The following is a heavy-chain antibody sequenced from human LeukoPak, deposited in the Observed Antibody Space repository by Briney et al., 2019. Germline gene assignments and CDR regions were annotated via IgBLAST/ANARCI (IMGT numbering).Heavy chain of an antibody. Sequence: ASVKVSCKASGYTFTGYYMHWVRQAPGQGLEWMGWINPNSGGTNYAQKFQGRVTMTRDTSISTAYMELSRLRSDDTAVYYCARGILTGYYRADYFDYRGQGTLVTVSS. J-gene: IGHJ4*02. V-gene: IGHV1-2*02. D-gene: IGHD3-9*01. CDR3: ARGILTGYYRADYFDY. CDR2: INPNSGGT. CDR1: GYTFTGYY.